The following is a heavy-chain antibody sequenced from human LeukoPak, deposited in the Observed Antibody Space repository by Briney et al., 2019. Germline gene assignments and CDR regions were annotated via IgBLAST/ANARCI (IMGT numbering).Heavy chain of an antibody. CDR2: ISLSGSRK. CDR1: GFSFISYE. CDR3: VTESGSGWTQFDY. Sequence: GGSLRLSCAASGFSFISYEMNWVRQAPGKGLEWVSYISLSGSRKYYADSVKGRFTITRDDAKNSLDLQMNRLSAEDTAVYYCVTESGSGWTQFDYWGQGTLVTVSS. V-gene: IGHV3-48*03. D-gene: IGHD6-19*01. J-gene: IGHJ4*02.